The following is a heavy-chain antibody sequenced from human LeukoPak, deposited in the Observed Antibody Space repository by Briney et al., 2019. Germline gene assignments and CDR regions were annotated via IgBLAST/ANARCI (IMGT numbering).Heavy chain of an antibody. D-gene: IGHD2-2*01. CDR1: GFTFTSFA. CDR2: ISASGGTT. V-gene: IGHV3-23*01. Sequence: GGSLRLSCAASGFTFTSFAMSWVRQAPGKGLEWAAAISASGGTTYYPDSVRGRFTISRDNSKSTLTLHMNSLRAGDTAVFYCAKDREFCTSTTCFYDYWGQGTLVTVSS. CDR3: AKDREFCTSTTCFYDY. J-gene: IGHJ4*02.